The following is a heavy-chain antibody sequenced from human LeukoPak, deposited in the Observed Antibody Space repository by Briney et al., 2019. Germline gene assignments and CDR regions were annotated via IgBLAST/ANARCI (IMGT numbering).Heavy chain of an antibody. V-gene: IGHV3-48*04. CDR3: ARDRGSYYYYMDV. D-gene: IGHD1-26*01. Sequence: PGGSLRLSCAASGFTFSNAWMNWVRQAPGKGLEWVSYISSSGSTIYYADSVKGRFTISRDNAKNSLYLQVNSLRAEDTAVYYCARDRGSYYYYMDVWGKGTTVTVSS. CDR1: GFTFSNAW. CDR2: ISSSGSTI. J-gene: IGHJ6*03.